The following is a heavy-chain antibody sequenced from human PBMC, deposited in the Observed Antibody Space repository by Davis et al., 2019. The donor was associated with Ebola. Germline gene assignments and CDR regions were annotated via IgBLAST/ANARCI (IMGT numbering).Heavy chain of an antibody. D-gene: IGHD2-21*01. CDR1: GGTFSSYA. CDR2: IIPIFGTA. CDR3: ARVWVRGGAYCGGDCYSGGMDV. V-gene: IGHV1-69*13. Sequence: AASVKVSCKASGGTFSSYAISWVRQAPGQGLEWMGGIIPIFGTANYAQKFQGRVTITADESTSTAYMELSSLRSEDTAVYYCARVWVRGGAYCGGDCYSGGMDVWGQGTTVTVSS. J-gene: IGHJ6*02.